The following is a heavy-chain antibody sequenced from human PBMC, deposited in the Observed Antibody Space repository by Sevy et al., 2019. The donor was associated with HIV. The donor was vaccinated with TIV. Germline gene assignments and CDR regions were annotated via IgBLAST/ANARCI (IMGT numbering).Heavy chain of an antibody. CDR3: ARPYGSGSYYSWYYFDY. Sequence: GESLKISCAASGFTFSSYEMNWVRQAPGKGLEWVSYISSSGSTIYYADSVKGRFTISRDNAKNSLYLQMNSLRAEDTAVYYCARPYGSGSYYSWYYFDYWGQGTLVTVSS. CDR2: ISSSGSTI. J-gene: IGHJ4*02. D-gene: IGHD3-10*01. CDR1: GFTFSSYE. V-gene: IGHV3-48*03.